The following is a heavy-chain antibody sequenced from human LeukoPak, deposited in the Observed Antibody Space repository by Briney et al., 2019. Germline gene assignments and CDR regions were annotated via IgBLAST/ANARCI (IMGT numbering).Heavy chain of an antibody. V-gene: IGHV4-39*07. D-gene: IGHD5-18*01. Sequence: SETLSLTCTVSGGSISSSSHYWGWIRQPPGKGLEWIGSMYYRGSTYHNPSLKSRVTISVDTSKNQFSLKLSSVTAADTAVYYCARGGIQLWFTDAFDIWGQGTMVTVSS. CDR3: ARGGIQLWFTDAFDI. CDR2: MYYRGST. J-gene: IGHJ3*02. CDR1: GGSISSSSHY.